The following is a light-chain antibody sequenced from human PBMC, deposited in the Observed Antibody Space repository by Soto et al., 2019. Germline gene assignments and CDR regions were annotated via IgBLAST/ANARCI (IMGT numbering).Light chain of an antibody. CDR2: SDN. CDR1: SSNIGSNT. CDR3: QSHDSSLSGRV. J-gene: IGLJ3*02. V-gene: IGLV1-44*01. Sequence: QSVLTQPPSASGTPGQRVTISCSGSSSNIGSNTVNWYQQVPGTAPKLLIYSDNQRPSGVPDRFSGSKSGTSASLAITGLQAEDEADYYCQSHDSSLSGRVFGGGTKLTVL.